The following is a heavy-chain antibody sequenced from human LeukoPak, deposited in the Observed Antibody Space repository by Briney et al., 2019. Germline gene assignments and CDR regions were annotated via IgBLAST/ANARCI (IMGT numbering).Heavy chain of an antibody. D-gene: IGHD1-26*01. Sequence: GASVKVSCKASGYTFTGYYMHWVRQAPGQGLEWMGRTNPNSGGTNHSQKFQGRVTMTRDTSISTAYMELSRLRSDDTAVYYCARGGSYLPQPIDYWGQGTLVTVSS. CDR2: TNPNSGGT. V-gene: IGHV1-2*06. J-gene: IGHJ4*02. CDR3: ARGGSYLPQPIDY. CDR1: GYTFTGYY.